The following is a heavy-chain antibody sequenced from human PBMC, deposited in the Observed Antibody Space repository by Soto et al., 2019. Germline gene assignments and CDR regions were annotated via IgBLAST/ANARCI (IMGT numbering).Heavy chain of an antibody. CDR1: GYTFTSYG. Sequence: QVQLVQSGAEVKKPGASVKVSCKASGYTFTSYGISWVRQAPGRGLEWMGWISAYNGNTDYAQKLQGRVTMTTDTATSTAYMGLRSLRSDDTAVYYCAGDRWIRAAAGDWGQGTLVTVSS. J-gene: IGHJ4*02. CDR2: ISAYNGNT. V-gene: IGHV1-18*01. D-gene: IGHD6-13*01. CDR3: AGDRWIRAAAGD.